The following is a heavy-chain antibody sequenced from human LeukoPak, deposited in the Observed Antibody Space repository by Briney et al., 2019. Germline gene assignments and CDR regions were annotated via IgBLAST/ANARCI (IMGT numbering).Heavy chain of an antibody. CDR1: GGSISNYY. J-gene: IGHJ6*04. V-gene: IGHV4-59*01. Sequence: SETLSLTCTVTGGSISNYYWGWIRQPPGKGLESIGYIYHSGSATYNPSLKSRVTMSVDTSKNQFSLKLSSVTAADTAVYYCARESRMDVWGKGTTVTVSS. CDR3: ARESRMDV. CDR2: IYHSGSA. D-gene: IGHD2-2*01.